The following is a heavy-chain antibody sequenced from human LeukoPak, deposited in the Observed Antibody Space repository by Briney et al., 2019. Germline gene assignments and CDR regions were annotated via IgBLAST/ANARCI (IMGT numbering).Heavy chain of an antibody. Sequence: PGRSLRLSCAASGFTFSSYAMHWVRQAPGKGLEWVAVISYDGSNKYYADSVKGRFTISRDNSKNTLYLQMNGLRAEDTAVYYCARDPDIVVVPAALGWFDPWGQGTLVTVSS. J-gene: IGHJ5*02. V-gene: IGHV3-30*04. D-gene: IGHD2-2*01. CDR1: GFTFSSYA. CDR2: ISYDGSNK. CDR3: ARDPDIVVVPAALGWFDP.